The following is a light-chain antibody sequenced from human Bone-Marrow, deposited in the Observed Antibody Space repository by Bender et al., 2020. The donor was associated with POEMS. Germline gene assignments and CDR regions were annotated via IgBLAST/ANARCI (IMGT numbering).Light chain of an antibody. V-gene: IGLV2-8*01. CDR3: QSFDSSLTAVV. CDR2: DVP. CDR1: SSDVGGYKY. Sequence: QSALTQPPSASGSPGQSVTISCTGTSSDVGGYKYVNWYQQFPGKPPKLIIYDVPSRPSGVPDRFSGSKSGTSASLAITGLQADDEADYYCQSFDSSLTAVVFGGGTRLTVL. J-gene: IGLJ2*01.